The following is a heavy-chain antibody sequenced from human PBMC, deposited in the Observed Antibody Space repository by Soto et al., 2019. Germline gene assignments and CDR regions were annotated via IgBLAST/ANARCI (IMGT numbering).Heavy chain of an antibody. CDR2: IIPLLGIT. V-gene: IGHV1-69*08. CDR3: AREESGTVAGINY. D-gene: IGHD6-19*01. J-gene: IGHJ4*02. CDR1: GGTFNTYT. Sequence: QVQLVQSGAEVKQPGSSVKVSCKASGGTFNTYTISWVRQAPGQGLEWMGRIIPLLGITKNAQKFQGRVTXTXDXXTSTAYMELISLTSDDTAVYYCAREESGTVAGINYWGQGTLVTVSS.